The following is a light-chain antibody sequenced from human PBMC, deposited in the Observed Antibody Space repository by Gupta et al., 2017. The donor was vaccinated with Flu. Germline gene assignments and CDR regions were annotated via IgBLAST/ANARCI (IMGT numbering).Light chain of an antibody. V-gene: IGKV3-15*01. Sequence: PATLSLSPGETATLSCRASQSVTSNVAWYQQKPGQGPRLLIYGASTRAITIPARFSGSGSETEFTLTISSLQSEDSAVYFCQQYNNGPLAFGGGTKVEIK. CDR1: QSVTSN. CDR2: GAS. J-gene: IGKJ4*01. CDR3: QQYNNGPLA.